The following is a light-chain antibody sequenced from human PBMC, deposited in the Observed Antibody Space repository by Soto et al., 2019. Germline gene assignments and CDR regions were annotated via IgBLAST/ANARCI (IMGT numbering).Light chain of an antibody. V-gene: IGKV1-5*03. CDR1: QSISSW. Sequence: DIQMTQSPSTLSASVGDRVTITCRASQSISSWLAWYQQKPGKAPKLLIYKASSLQSGVPSRFSGSGSGTEFTLPISSLQPDDVATYYCEQDNSYSWTFGRGTKVEIK. J-gene: IGKJ1*01. CDR2: KAS. CDR3: EQDNSYSWT.